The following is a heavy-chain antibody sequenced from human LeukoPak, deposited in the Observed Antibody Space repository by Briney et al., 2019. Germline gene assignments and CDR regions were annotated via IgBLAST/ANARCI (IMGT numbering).Heavy chain of an antibody. J-gene: IGHJ4*01. CDR3: ARRSGVLDSRDSRYYFDH. V-gene: IGHV4-59*11. D-gene: IGHD3-22*01. Sequence: SETLSLTCIASGGSISSHYWNWIRQPPGKGLEYIGYIYYSGSTDYNPSLKSRVTISLDTSKNQFSLNLTSVTAADTAVYYCARRSGVLDSRDSRYYFDHWGQEPWSPSPQ. CDR2: IYYSGST. CDR1: GGSISSHY.